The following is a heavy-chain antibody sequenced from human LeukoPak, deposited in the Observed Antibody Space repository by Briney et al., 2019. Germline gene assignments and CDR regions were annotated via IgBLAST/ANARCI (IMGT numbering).Heavy chain of an antibody. Sequence: GGSLRLSCAASGFTFSSNSMNWVRQAPGKGLEWLSYITSSSSTIYYANSVKGRFTISRDNAKNSLYLQMNSLRAEDTAVYYCARGGPIYCSGDSCYPGDYWGQGTLVTVSS. J-gene: IGHJ4*02. CDR2: ITSSSSTI. CDR1: GFTFSSNS. CDR3: ARGGPIYCSGDSCYPGDY. D-gene: IGHD2-15*01. V-gene: IGHV3-48*01.